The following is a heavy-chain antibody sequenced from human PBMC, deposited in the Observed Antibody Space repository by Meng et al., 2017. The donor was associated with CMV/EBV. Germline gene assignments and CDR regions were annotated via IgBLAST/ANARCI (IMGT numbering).Heavy chain of an antibody. CDR2: ISSSGSTI. CDR3: ARDRAGAAGSTGYYGMDV. Sequence: GGSLRLSCAASGFTFSDYYMSWIRQAPGKGLEWVSYISSSGSTIYYADSVRGRFTISRDNAKNSLYLQMNSLRAEDTAVYYCARDRAGAAGSTGYYGMDVWGQGTTVTVSS. CDR1: GFTFSDYY. D-gene: IGHD6-19*01. J-gene: IGHJ6*02. V-gene: IGHV3-11*01.